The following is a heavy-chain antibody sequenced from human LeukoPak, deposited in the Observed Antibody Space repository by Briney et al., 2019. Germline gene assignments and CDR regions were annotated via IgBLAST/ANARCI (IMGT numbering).Heavy chain of an antibody. CDR3: ARGGVGYSSSWYARFDP. CDR2: INHSGST. V-gene: IGHV4-34*01. Sequence: SETLSLTCAVYGVSFSGYYLSWVRQPPGKGLEWVGAINHSGSTNYNPSLKSRVTISVDTSKNQFSLKLSSVTAADTAVYYCARGGVGYSSSWYARFDPGGQGTLVTVSS. D-gene: IGHD6-13*01. J-gene: IGHJ5*02. CDR1: GVSFSGYY.